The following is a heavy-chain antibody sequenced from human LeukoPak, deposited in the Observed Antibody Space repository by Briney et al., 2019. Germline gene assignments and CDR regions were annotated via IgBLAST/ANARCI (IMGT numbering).Heavy chain of an antibody. CDR3: ARDWSIDAFDI. CDR1: GFTFSSYS. Sequence: GGSLRLSCAASGFTFSSYSMNWVRQAPGKGLEWVSYISSSSSTIYYADSVKGRFTISRDNAKNSLYLQMNSLRAEDTAVYYCARDWSIDAFDIWGQGAMVTVSS. J-gene: IGHJ3*02. V-gene: IGHV3-48*01. CDR2: ISSSSSTI.